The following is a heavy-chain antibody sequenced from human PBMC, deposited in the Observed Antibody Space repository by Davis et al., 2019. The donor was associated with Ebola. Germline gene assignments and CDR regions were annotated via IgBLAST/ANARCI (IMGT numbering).Heavy chain of an antibody. CDR2: IDTDGSGT. Sequence: HTGGSLRLSCAASGFTFRSYWMHWVRQAPGKGLVWVSRIDTDGSGTSYADSVRGRFTISRDNAKNTLYLQMSSLRPEDTAIYYCARCMVLWRPLLDSWGQGTLVTVSS. D-gene: IGHD2-8*01. CDR1: GFTFRSYW. CDR3: ARCMVLWRPLLDS. V-gene: IGHV3-74*01. J-gene: IGHJ4*02.